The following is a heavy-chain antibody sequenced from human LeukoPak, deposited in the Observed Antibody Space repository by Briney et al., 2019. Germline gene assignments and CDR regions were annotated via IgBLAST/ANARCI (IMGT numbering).Heavy chain of an antibody. J-gene: IGHJ4*02. CDR2: IKSKTDGGTT. V-gene: IGHV3-15*01. Sequence: GGSLRLSCAASGFTFSNAWMSWVRQAPGKGLEWVGRIKSKTDGGTTDYAAPVKGRFTISRDDSKNTLYMQMNSLKTEDTAVYYCTTELNYGYFDYWGQGTLVTVSS. CDR1: GFTFSNAW. D-gene: IGHD4-17*01. CDR3: TTELNYGYFDY.